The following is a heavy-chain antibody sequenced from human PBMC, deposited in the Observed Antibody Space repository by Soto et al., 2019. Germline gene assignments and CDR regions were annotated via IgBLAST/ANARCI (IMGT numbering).Heavy chain of an antibody. V-gene: IGHV1-46*03. J-gene: IGHJ4*02. CDR3: ARQTTLMVYAPFDS. CDR1: GYSFTSYW. D-gene: IGHD2-8*01. CDR2: INPSGGGT. Sequence: QVQLVQSGAEVKKPGASVKVSCQASGYSFTSYWMHWVRQAPGQGLEWMGIINPSGGGTTYAQNFQGRVTMTRDTSTRTVYMELSGLRSEDTAVYFCARQTTLMVYAPFDSWGQGPQVTVSS.